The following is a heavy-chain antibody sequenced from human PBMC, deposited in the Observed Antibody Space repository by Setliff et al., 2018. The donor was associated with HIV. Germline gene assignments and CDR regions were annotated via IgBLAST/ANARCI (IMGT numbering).Heavy chain of an antibody. D-gene: IGHD2-2*01. J-gene: IGHJ6*02. CDR1: GYTFTSYA. CDR3: ARDHCSSSGCYEYSYYGMDV. Sequence: ASVKVSCKASGYTFTSYAMHWVRQAPGQRLEWMGWINAANGNTKYSQNFQGSVTITRDTSASTAYMEVSRLRSDDTAVYYCARDHCSSSGCYEYSYYGMDVWGQGTTVTVSS. CDR2: INAANGNT. V-gene: IGHV1-3*01.